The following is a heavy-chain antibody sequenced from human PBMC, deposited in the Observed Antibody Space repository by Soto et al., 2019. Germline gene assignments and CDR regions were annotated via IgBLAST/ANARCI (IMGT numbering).Heavy chain of an antibody. Sequence: ASVKVSCKVSGYTLTELSMHWVRQPPGKGLEWMGGFDPEDAETIYARRFQGRVTMTEDTSADTAYMELSSLRSEDTAVYYCAAGVVPYGMDVWGQGTTVPVSS. CDR2: FDPEDAET. CDR1: GYTLTELS. J-gene: IGHJ6*02. CDR3: AAGVVPYGMDV. D-gene: IGHD2-15*01. V-gene: IGHV1-24*01.